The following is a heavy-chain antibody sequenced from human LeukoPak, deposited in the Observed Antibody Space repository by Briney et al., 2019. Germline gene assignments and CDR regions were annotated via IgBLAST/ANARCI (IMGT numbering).Heavy chain of an antibody. Sequence: SETLSLTCTVSGYSISSGYYWGWIPQPPGKGLELIGSIYHSGSTYYNPSLKSRVTISVDTSKNQFSLKLSSVTAADTAVYYCARVYNWNYARYFDYWGQGTLVTVSS. CDR3: ARVYNWNYARYFDY. V-gene: IGHV4-38-2*02. CDR1: GYSISSGYY. D-gene: IGHD1-7*01. CDR2: IYHSGST. J-gene: IGHJ4*02.